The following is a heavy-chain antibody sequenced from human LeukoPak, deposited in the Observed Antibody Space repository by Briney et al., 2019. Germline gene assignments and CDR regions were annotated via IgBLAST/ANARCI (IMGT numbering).Heavy chain of an antibody. D-gene: IGHD6-19*01. CDR1: GFAFSDHY. V-gene: IGHV4-30-4*01. Sequence: LRLSCAASGFAFSDHYMSWTRRAPGKGLEWIGYIYYSGSTYYNPSLKSRVTISVDTSKNQFSLKLSSVTAADTAVYYCARGGLALAWGQGTLVTVSS. CDR3: ARGGLALA. J-gene: IGHJ5*02. CDR2: IYYSGST.